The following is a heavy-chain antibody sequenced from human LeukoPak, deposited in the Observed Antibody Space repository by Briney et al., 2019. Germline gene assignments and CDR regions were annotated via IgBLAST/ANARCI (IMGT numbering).Heavy chain of an antibody. D-gene: IGHD5-18*01. CDR2: ISYDGSNK. Sequence: GGSLRLSCAASGFTFSSYAMSWVRQAPGKGLEWVAVISYDGSNKYYADSVRGRFTISRDNSKNTLYLQMNSLRAEDTAVYYCAKDTAMVTNYYYYGMDVWGQGTTVTVSS. J-gene: IGHJ6*02. CDR3: AKDTAMVTNYYYYGMDV. CDR1: GFTFSSYA. V-gene: IGHV3-30-3*01.